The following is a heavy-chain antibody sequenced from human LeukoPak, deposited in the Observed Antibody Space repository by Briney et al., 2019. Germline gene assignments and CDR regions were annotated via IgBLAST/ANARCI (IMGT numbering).Heavy chain of an antibody. CDR2: INPSGGSR. CDR1: GYPFTTYY. D-gene: IGHD5-24*01. CDR3: ARERSGRWLQLYY. J-gene: IGHJ4*02. V-gene: IGHV1-46*01. Sequence: RASVKVSCKASGYPFTTYYIHWVRQAPGQGLEWMGIINPSGGSRNYAQKFQGRVTMTRDTSISTAYMELSRLRSDDTAVYYCARERSGRWLQLYYWGQGTLVTVSS.